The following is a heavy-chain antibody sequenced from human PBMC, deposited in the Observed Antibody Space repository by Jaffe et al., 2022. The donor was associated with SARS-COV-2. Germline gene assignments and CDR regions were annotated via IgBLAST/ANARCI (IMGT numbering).Heavy chain of an antibody. CDR3: AKGIYSTSTPIQGYYYYMDV. D-gene: IGHD2-2*01. CDR2: ISGSGANT. Sequence: EVQLVESGGGLAQRGGSLRLSCAASGFTFSSYAISWVRQAPGKGLEWVSAISGSGANTYYADSVKGRFTISRDKSKNALYLQMNSLRAEDTAVYYCAKGIYSTSTPIQGYYYYMDVWGKGTTVTVSS. V-gene: IGHV3-23*04. CDR1: GFTFSSYA. J-gene: IGHJ6*03.